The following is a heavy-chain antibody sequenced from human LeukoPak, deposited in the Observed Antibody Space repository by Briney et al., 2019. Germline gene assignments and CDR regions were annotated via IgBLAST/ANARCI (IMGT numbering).Heavy chain of an antibody. CDR1: GFTFSSYW. J-gene: IGHJ4*02. D-gene: IGHD4-17*01. CDR2: ISGSAGSST. Sequence: GGSLRLSCAASGFTFSSYWMSWVRQAPGKGLEWVSAISGSAGSSTYYADSVKGRFTISRDNSKNTLYLQMNSLRAEDTAVYYCARDDYGDYVVWGQGTLVTVSS. V-gene: IGHV3-23*01. CDR3: ARDDYGDYVV.